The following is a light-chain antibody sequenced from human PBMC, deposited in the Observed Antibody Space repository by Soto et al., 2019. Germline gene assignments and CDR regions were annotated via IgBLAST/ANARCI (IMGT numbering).Light chain of an antibody. Sequence: EIVLTQSPGTLSLSLGERATLACRASQSISSSYLAWYQQKPGQAPRLLIYGASSRATGIPDRFSGSGSGTDFTLTISRLEPEDFAVYYCQFFGSSRYTFGQGTKLEIK. CDR2: GAS. V-gene: IGKV3-20*01. J-gene: IGKJ2*01. CDR1: QSISSSY. CDR3: QFFGSSRYT.